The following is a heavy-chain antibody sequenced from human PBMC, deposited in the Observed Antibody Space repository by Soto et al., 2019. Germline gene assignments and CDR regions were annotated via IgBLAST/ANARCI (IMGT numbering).Heavy chain of an antibody. Sequence: PGESLKISCRGSGYSFTSYWIGWVRQMPGKGLEWMGIIYPGDSDTRYSPSFQGQATISADKSISTAYLQWSSLKASDTAMYYCARQVARYSYGRGYFDYWGQGTLVTVSS. J-gene: IGHJ4*02. CDR2: IYPGDSDT. CDR3: ARQVARYSYGRGYFDY. V-gene: IGHV5-51*01. D-gene: IGHD5-18*01. CDR1: GYSFTSYW.